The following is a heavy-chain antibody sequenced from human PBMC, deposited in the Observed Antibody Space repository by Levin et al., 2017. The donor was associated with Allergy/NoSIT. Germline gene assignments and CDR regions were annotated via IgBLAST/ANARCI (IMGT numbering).Heavy chain of an antibody. V-gene: IGHV4-59*01. CDR3: ARDTGGWYFDR. Sequence: SETLSLTCTVSGSTTSLFYWNWIRQTTGKGLEWIGYINHSGSTKYNPSLKSRVTISLDKSKNQFSLLLTSVTAADTAVYYCARDTGGWYFDRWGQGTLVTVSS. CDR2: INHSGST. J-gene: IGHJ5*02. D-gene: IGHD3-16*01. CDR1: GSTTSLFY.